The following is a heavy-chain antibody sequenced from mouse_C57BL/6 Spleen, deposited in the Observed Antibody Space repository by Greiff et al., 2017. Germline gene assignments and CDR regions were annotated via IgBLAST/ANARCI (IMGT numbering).Heavy chain of an antibody. V-gene: IGHV1-82*01. CDR2: IYPGDGDT. D-gene: IGHD3-2*02. J-gene: IGHJ2*01. CDR1: GYAFSSSW. Sequence: VKLQESGPELVKPGASVKISCKASGYAFSSSWMNWVKQRPGKGLEWIGRIYPGDGDTNYNGKFKGKATLTADKSSSTAYMQRSSLTSEDSAVYFCARDSSGWGYYLAYGGQGTTLTVSS. CDR3: ARDSSGWGYYLAY.